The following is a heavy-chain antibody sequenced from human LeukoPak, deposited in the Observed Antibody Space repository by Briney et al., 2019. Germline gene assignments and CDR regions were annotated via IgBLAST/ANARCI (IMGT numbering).Heavy chain of an antibody. J-gene: IGHJ4*02. Sequence: PGGSLRLSCAASGVTVSRNYMTWVRQPPGKGLKWVSIIYGGGTTDYADSVKGRFTISRDNSKDTLYLQMNNLRAEDTAIYYCVRAALWFGEGPAFDSWGQGTLVTVSS. CDR2: IYGGGTT. CDR3: VRAALWFGEGPAFDS. V-gene: IGHV3-53*01. CDR1: GVTVSRNY. D-gene: IGHD3-10*01.